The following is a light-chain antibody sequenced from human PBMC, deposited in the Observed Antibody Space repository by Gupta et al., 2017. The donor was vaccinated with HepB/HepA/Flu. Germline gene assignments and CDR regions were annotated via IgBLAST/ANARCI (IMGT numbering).Light chain of an antibody. CDR1: QSIAAS. Sequence: EIVLTQSPDFQSVTPKEKVTITCRASQSIAASLHWYQQKPDQPPRLLISHASQSISGVPSRFSGSGSGTDFTLTINSLEIEDAATYYCHQTSGFPITFGQGTRLEIK. CDR3: HQTSGFPIT. CDR2: HAS. V-gene: IGKV6-21*02. J-gene: IGKJ5*01.